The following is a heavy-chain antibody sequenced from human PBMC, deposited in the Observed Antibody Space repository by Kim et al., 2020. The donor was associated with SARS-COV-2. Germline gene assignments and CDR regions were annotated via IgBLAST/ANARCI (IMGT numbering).Heavy chain of an antibody. D-gene: IGHD3-3*01. CDR1: GDSVSSNSAA. CDR2: TYYRSKWYN. Sequence: SQTLSLTCAISGDSVSSNSAAWNWIRQSPSRGLEWLGRTYYRSKWYNDYAVSVKSRITINPDTSKNQFSLQLNSVTPEDTAVYYCARETLYSKTLRFLEWLIYGMDVWGQGTTVTVSS. J-gene: IGHJ6*02. V-gene: IGHV6-1*01. CDR3: ARETLYSKTLRFLEWLIYGMDV.